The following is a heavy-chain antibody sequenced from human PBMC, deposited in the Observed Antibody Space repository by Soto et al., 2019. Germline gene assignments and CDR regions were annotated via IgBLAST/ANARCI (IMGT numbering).Heavy chain of an antibody. Sequence: GGSVRLSCAASGFTFSSYGMHWVRQAPGKGLEWVAVISYDGSNKYYADSVKGRFTISRDNSKNTLYLQMNSLRAEDTAVYYCAKGVTYYYDSSGYYCDSYWGQGTLVTVSS. J-gene: IGHJ4*02. V-gene: IGHV3-30*18. CDR1: GFTFSSYG. CDR2: ISYDGSNK. CDR3: AKGVTYYYDSSGYYCDSY. D-gene: IGHD3-22*01.